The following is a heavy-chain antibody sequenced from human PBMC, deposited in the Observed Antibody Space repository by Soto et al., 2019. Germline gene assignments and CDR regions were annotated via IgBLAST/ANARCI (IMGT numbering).Heavy chain of an antibody. CDR3: ARTFRYHYYMDV. V-gene: IGHV3-66*01. CDR1: GFTVSSNY. J-gene: IGHJ6*03. Sequence: GGSLRLSCAASGFTVSSNYMSWVRQAPGKGLEWVSVIYSGGSTYYADSVKGRFTISRDNSKNTLYLQMNSLRAEDTAVYYCARTFRYHYYMDVWGKGTTVTVSS. CDR2: IYSGGST.